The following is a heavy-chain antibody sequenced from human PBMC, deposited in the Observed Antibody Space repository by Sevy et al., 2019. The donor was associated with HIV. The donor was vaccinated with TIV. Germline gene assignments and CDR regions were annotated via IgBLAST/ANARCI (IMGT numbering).Heavy chain of an antibody. Sequence: GGSLRLSCVGSEFTFSYYGMHWVRQAPGKGLEWVAAIWYDGSNKYYADSVKGRFTISKDNSKNTLYLQMNSLRAEDTAVYYCAKDTRDCSGGTCYSAPLYNWFHPWGQGTLVTVSS. D-gene: IGHD2-15*01. CDR2: IWYDGSNK. V-gene: IGHV3-33*03. J-gene: IGHJ5*02. CDR1: EFTFSYYG. CDR3: AKDTRDCSGGTCYSAPLYNWFHP.